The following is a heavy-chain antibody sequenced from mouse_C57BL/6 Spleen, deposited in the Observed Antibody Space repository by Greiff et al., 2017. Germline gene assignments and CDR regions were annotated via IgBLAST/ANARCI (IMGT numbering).Heavy chain of an antibody. D-gene: IGHD2-2*01. CDR3: ARRGVTSSSYYAMDY. CDR2: ISNLAYSI. Sequence: EVKLVESGGGLVQPGGSLKLSCAASGFTFSDYGMAWVRQAPRKGPEWVAFISNLAYSIYYADTVTGRFTISRENAKNTLYLEMSSLRSEDTAMYYCARRGVTSSSYYAMDYWGQGTSVTVSS. CDR1: GFTFSDYG. V-gene: IGHV5-15*01. J-gene: IGHJ4*01.